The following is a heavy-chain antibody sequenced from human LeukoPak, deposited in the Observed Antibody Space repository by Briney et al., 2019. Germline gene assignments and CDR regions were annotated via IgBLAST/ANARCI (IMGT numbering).Heavy chain of an antibody. CDR2: FDPEDGET. D-gene: IGHD1-26*01. CDR3: ATGLRGSYSVVGTEVGVNWFDP. CDR1: GYTLTELS. V-gene: IGHV1-24*01. J-gene: IGHJ5*02. Sequence: GASVKVSCKVSGYTLTELSMHCVRQAPGKGLEWMGGFDPEDGETIYAQKFQGRVTMTEDTSTDTAYMELSSLRSEDTAVYYCATGLRGSYSVVGTEVGVNWFDPWGQGTLVTVSS.